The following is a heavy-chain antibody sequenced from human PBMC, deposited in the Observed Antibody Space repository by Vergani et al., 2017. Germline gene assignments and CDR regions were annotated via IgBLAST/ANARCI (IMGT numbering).Heavy chain of an antibody. Sequence: QLQLQESGPGLVKPSETLSLTCTVSGGSISSSSYYWGWIRQPPGKGLEWIGSIYYSGSTYYNPSLKSRVTISVDTSKTQFSLKLSSVTAADTAVYYCAGWGVSYGDYEDWFDPWGQGILVTVSS. CDR1: GGSISSSSYY. D-gene: IGHD4-17*01. CDR3: AGWGVSYGDYEDWFDP. J-gene: IGHJ5*02. CDR2: IYYSGST. V-gene: IGHV4-39*07.